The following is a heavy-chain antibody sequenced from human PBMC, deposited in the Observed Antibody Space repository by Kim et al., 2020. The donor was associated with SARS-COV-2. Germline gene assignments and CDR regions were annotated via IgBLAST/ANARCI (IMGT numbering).Heavy chain of an antibody. D-gene: IGHD2-2*01. J-gene: IGHJ3*02. Sequence: SETLSLTCTASGYSISRGYYWGWLRQPPGKGLEWIGSIFHSGSTHYNPSLKSRVTLSVDTSKNQFSLKVNSVTAADTAVYYCARDYCTTTNCYAVDAFDIWGQGTMVTISS. CDR2: IFHSGST. CDR3: ARDYCTTTNCYAVDAFDI. V-gene: IGHV4-38-2*02. CDR1: GYSISRGYY.